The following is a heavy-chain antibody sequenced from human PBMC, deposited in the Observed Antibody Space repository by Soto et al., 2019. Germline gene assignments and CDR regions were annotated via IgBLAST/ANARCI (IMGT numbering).Heavy chain of an antibody. CDR3: AKEPYSDFWSAYYYFDY. Sequence: EVQLLESGGGLVQPGWSLRLSCAASGFTFGSHVMIWVRQAPGKGLEWVSAISGSGGSAYYADSVKGRFTFSRDNSINTLYLQMNSLRAEDTALYYCAKEPYSDFWSAYYYFDYWGQGTLVTVSS. J-gene: IGHJ4*02. D-gene: IGHD3-3*01. CDR1: GFTFGSHV. CDR2: ISGSGGSA. V-gene: IGHV3-23*01.